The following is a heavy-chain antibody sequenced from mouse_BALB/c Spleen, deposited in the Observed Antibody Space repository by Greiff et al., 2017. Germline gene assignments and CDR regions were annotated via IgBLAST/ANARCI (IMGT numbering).Heavy chain of an antibody. CDR3: TRLNYAMDY. CDR1: GFTFSSYW. V-gene: IGHV6-6*02. J-gene: IGHJ4*01. CDR2: IRLKSDNYAT. Sequence: DVKLVESGGGLVQPGGSMKLSCVASGFTFSSYWMSWVRQSPEKGLEWVAEIRLKSDNYATHYAESVKGKFTISRDDSKSRLYLQMNSLRAEDTGIYYCTRLNYAMDYWGQGTSVTVSS.